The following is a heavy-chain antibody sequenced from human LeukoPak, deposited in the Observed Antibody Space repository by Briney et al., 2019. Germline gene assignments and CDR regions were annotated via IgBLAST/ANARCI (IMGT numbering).Heavy chain of an antibody. CDR3: ARDFGLTGKVDY. J-gene: IGHJ4*02. CDR2: ISSNGGST. Sequence: GGSLRLSCAASGFXFSRYAMHWVRQAPGKGLESVSAISSNGGSTYYANSVKGRFTISRDNSKNTLYLQMGSLRAEDLAVYYCARDFGLTGKVDYWGQGTLVTVSS. V-gene: IGHV3-64*01. D-gene: IGHD1-20*01. CDR1: GFXFSRYA.